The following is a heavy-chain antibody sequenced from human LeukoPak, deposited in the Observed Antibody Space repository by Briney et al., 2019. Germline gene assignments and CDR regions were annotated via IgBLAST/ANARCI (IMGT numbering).Heavy chain of an antibody. CDR2: MYYSGST. Sequence: PSETLSLTCAVYGGSFSGYYWNWIRQPPGKGLEWIGYMYYSGSTNYNPSLKSRVTISVDTSKNQVSLKLSSVTAADTAVYFCARDWGVGGRPGYMDVWGKGTTVTVSS. D-gene: IGHD6-6*01. J-gene: IGHJ6*03. CDR3: ARDWGVGGRPGYMDV. CDR1: GGSFSGYY. V-gene: IGHV4-59*01.